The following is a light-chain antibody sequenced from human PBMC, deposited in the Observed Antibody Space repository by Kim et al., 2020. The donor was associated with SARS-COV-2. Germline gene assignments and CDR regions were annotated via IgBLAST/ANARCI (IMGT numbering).Light chain of an antibody. Sequence: PGGTVTLTCASSTGAVTSGYYPNWFQQKPGQAPRALTYSTSNKHSWTPARFSGSLLGGKAALTLSGVQPEDEAEYYCLLYYGGAQLFGGGTKLTVL. J-gene: IGLJ3*02. CDR2: STS. CDR1: TGAVTSGYY. V-gene: IGLV7-43*01. CDR3: LLYYGGAQL.